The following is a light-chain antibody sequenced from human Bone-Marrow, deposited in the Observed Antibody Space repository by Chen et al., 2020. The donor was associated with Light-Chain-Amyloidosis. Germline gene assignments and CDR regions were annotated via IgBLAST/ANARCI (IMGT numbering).Light chain of an antibody. J-gene: IGKJ4*01. Sequence: EIVLTQSPGTLSLSPGERATLSYRASQSVSSSYLAWYQQNPGQAPRLLIYDASRRATGIPDRFSGSGSGTDFTLTIRRLEPEDFAAYYCQQYGSSPLSFGGGTKVEIK. CDR2: DAS. CDR1: QSVSSSY. CDR3: QQYGSSPLS. V-gene: IGKV3-20*01.